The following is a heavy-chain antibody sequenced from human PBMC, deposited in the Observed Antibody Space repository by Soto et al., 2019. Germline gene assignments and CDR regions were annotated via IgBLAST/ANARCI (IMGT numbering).Heavy chain of an antibody. J-gene: IGHJ4*02. D-gene: IGHD6-19*01. V-gene: IGHV1-3*01. CDR2: INAGNGNT. CDR1: YA. Sequence: YAMHWVRQAPGQRLEWMGWINAGNGNTKYSQKFQGRVTITRDTSASTAYMELSSLRSEDTAVYYCARGPPSNRQWLVQVVDYWGQGTLVTVSS. CDR3: ARGPPSNRQWLVQVVDY.